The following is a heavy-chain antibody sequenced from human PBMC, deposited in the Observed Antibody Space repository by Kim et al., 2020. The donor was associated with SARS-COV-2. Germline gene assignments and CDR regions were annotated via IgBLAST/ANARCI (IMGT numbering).Heavy chain of an antibody. CDR3: ARQYYGSGSYQD. V-gene: IGHV4-34*01. D-gene: IGHD3-10*01. J-gene: IGHJ4*02. Sequence: NYNPSLKSRVTISVDTSKNQFSLKLSSVTAADTAVYYCARQYYGSGSYQDWGQGTLVTVSS.